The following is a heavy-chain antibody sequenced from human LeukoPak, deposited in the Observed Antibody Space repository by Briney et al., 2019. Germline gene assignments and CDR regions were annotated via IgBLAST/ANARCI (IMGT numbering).Heavy chain of an antibody. CDR1: GFTFSSYA. D-gene: IGHD3-10*01. CDR2: ISSNTGRT. CDR3: ARDEGIGLDV. Sequence: GGSLRLSCAASGFTFSSYAMSWVRQAPGNGLEWVSAISSNTGRTYYADSVKGRFTISRDNAKNSLYLQMNSLRAEDTAVYYCARDEGIGLDVWGKGTTVTVSS. J-gene: IGHJ6*04. V-gene: IGHV3-23*01.